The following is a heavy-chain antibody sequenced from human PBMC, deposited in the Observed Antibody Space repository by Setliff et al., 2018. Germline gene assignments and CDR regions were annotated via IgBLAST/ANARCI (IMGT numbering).Heavy chain of an antibody. V-gene: IGHV1-18*01. Sequence: VKVSCKASGYTFTNYGINWVRQAPGQGLEWMGWINNYNINTNYPQKFLGRVTMTTDTSTSTAYMELRSLRPDDTAVYYCARINFYVSSGYYYASDNWGQGTLVTVSS. D-gene: IGHD3-22*01. J-gene: IGHJ4*02. CDR3: ARINFYVSSGYYYASDN. CDR2: INNYNINT. CDR1: GYTFTNYG.